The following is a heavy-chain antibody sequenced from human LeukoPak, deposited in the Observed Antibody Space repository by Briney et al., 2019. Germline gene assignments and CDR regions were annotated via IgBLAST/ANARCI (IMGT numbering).Heavy chain of an antibody. D-gene: IGHD3-22*01. J-gene: IGHJ4*02. CDR1: GFTFRNYW. CDR3: ARKGYYYDSSGYLNYLYLFDY. Sequence: GGSLRLLCAPSGFTFRNYWMNWVRQAPGKGLEWAANIKQDGSEKHYVDSVKGRFTISRDNAKNSLYLQMNSLRAEDTAVYYCARKGYYYDSSGYLNYLYLFDYWGQGTLVTVSS. V-gene: IGHV3-7*01. CDR2: IKQDGSEK.